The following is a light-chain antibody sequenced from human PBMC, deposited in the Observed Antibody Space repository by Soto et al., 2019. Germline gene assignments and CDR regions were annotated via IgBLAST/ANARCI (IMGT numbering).Light chain of an antibody. V-gene: IGKV1-39*01. Sequence: DIQMTQSPSSLSASLGDRVTITCRASQTVSRNLNWYQQKPGKAPKLLIYAASSLQSGVPSRFSGSGSGTDFTLTINILHPEDLATYYCQQGYSTPRTFGQGTKLEIK. CDR2: AAS. CDR3: QQGYSTPRT. CDR1: QTVSRN. J-gene: IGKJ2*02.